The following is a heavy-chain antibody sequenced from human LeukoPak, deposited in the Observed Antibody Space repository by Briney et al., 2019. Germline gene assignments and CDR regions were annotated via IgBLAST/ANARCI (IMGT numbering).Heavy chain of an antibody. V-gene: IGHV4-39*01. CDR3: VRQYYYDSSGYEGAFDI. CDR1: GGSISSSSYY. J-gene: IGHJ3*02. Sequence: SETLSLTCTVSGGSISSSSYYWGWIRQPPGKGLEWIGSIYYSGSTYYNPSLKSRVTISVDTSKNQFSLKLSSVTAADTAVYYCVRQYYYDSSGYEGAFDIWGQGTMVTVSS. CDR2: IYYSGST. D-gene: IGHD3-22*01.